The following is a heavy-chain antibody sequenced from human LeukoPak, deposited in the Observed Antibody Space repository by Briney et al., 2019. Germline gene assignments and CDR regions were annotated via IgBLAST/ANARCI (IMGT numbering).Heavy chain of an antibody. V-gene: IGHV3-48*02. D-gene: IGHD6-13*01. CDR2: ISSSGTK. CDR3: ARGPSSSSWSRFDP. Sequence: GGSLRLSCSASGFTVNSYNMNWVRQAPGKGLEWVSCISSSGTKYYADSVKGRFTTSRDNGKSSLFLEMNSLRDEDAAVYYCARGPSSSSWSRFDPWGQGTLVTVSS. J-gene: IGHJ5*02. CDR1: GFTVNSYN.